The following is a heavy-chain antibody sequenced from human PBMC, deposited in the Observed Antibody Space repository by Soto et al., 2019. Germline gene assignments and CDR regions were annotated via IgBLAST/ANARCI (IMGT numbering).Heavy chain of an antibody. J-gene: IGHJ5*02. Sequence: PSETLSLTCTVSGGSVSSGSYYWSWIRQPPGKGLEWIGYIYYSGSTNYNPSLKSRVTISVDTSKNQFSLKLSSVTAADTAVYYCARGARSGWQFDWFDPWGQGTLVTVSA. CDR2: IYYSGST. CDR1: GGSVSSGSYY. CDR3: ARGARSGWQFDWFDP. V-gene: IGHV4-61*01. D-gene: IGHD6-19*01.